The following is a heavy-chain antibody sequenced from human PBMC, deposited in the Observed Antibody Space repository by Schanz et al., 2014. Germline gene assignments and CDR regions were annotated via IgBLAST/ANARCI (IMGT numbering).Heavy chain of an antibody. CDR2: TSTDGTKT. Sequence: VQLVESGGGVVHPGGSLRLSCAASGFTFRGHAMHWVRQAPGQGLEKVAVTSTDGTKTYYAASVRGRFTISRDNSKNTLYLQMNSLRAEDTAVYYCAKGPGRYCSSTNCPEYFQHWGQGTLVTVSS. CDR3: AKGPGRYCSSTNCPEYFQH. CDR1: GFTFRGHA. V-gene: IGHV3-30*04. J-gene: IGHJ1*01. D-gene: IGHD2-2*01.